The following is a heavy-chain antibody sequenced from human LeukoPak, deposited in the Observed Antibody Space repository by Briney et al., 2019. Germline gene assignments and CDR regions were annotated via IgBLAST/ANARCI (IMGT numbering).Heavy chain of an antibody. CDR2: IYYSGST. Sequence: SQTLSLTCTVYGGSISSGDYYWNWIRQPPGKGLEWIGYIYYSGSTYYNPSLKSRVTISVDTSKNQFSLKLSSVTAADTAVYYCASYGDTEAHYYYYGMDVWGKGSTVTVSS. D-gene: IGHD4-17*01. V-gene: IGHV4-30-4*01. J-gene: IGHJ6*04. CDR3: ASYGDTEAHYYYYGMDV. CDR1: GGSISSGDYY.